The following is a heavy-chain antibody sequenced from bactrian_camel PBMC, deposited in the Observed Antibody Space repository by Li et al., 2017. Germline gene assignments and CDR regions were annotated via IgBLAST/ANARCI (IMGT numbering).Heavy chain of an antibody. Sequence: HVQLVESGGGSVQPGGSLSLSCTWSGGLGTNYCMAWFRQAPGKEREGVAYFGSDGSTDYADSVKGRFTISKDGAENTQNLQMNNLNAEDTGMYYCAAGGSPRLCQLEKERQTSYRLWGRGTQVTVS. CDR3: AAGGSPRLCQLEKERQTSYRL. D-gene: IGHD3*01. V-gene: IGHV3S53*01. CDR2: FGSDGST. J-gene: IGHJ4*01. CDR1: GGLGTNYC.